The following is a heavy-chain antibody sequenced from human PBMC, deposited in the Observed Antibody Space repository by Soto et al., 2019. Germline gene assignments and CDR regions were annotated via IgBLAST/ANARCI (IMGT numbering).Heavy chain of an antibody. V-gene: IGHV3-23*01. J-gene: IGHJ5*02. Sequence: EVQLLESGGGLVQPGGSLRLSCAASGFTFSSYAMSWVRQAPGKGLEWVSAISGSGGSTYYADSVKGRFTISRDNSKNTRYLQMNSLRTADTAVYYGAKAGPIAARDDPWGQGTLVTVSS. D-gene: IGHD6-6*01. CDR2: ISGSGGST. CDR3: AKAGPIAARDDP. CDR1: GFTFSSYA.